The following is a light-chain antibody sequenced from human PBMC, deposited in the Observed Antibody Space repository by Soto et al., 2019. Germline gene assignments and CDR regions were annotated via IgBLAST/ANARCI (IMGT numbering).Light chain of an antibody. CDR1: SSNIQNNY. Sequence: QSVLTQPPTVSAAPGQKVTISCSGSSSNIQNNYVSWYQQLPGTAPKLLIYDNDKRPSGIPDRFSGSKSGSSATLGITGLQTGDEADYHCGTWDSSLSGVVFGGGTKVTVL. V-gene: IGLV1-51*01. J-gene: IGLJ2*01. CDR2: DND. CDR3: GTWDSSLSGVV.